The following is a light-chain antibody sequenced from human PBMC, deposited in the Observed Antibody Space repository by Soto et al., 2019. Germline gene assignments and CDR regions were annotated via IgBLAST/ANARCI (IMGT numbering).Light chain of an antibody. Sequence: QSVLTQPPSASGSLGQSVTISCTGASSDVGGYNFVSWYQHHPGKAPRLMIYDVTQRPSGVPDRFSGSKSGNTASLTVSGLQVDDEAYYYCSSYAGSSIPVAFGGGTKVTVL. V-gene: IGLV2-8*01. J-gene: IGLJ2*01. CDR1: SSDVGGYNF. CDR3: SSYAGSSIPVA. CDR2: DVT.